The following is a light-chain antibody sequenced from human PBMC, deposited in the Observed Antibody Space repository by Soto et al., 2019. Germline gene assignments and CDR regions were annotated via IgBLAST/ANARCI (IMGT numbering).Light chain of an antibody. J-gene: IGKJ5*01. CDR2: GAS. CDR3: QQYGSSPPIT. V-gene: IGKV3-20*01. CDR1: QSVSSSY. Sequence: ENGLTPSPGTLSFSPGERATLSCRAIQSVSSSYLAWYQQKPGQAPRLLIYGASSRATGIPDRFSGSGSGTDFTLTISRLEPEDFAVYYCQQYGSSPPITFGQGTRLEIK.